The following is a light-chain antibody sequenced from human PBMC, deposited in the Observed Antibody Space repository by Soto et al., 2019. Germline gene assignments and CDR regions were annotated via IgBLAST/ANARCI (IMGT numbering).Light chain of an antibody. Sequence: DIVMTQSPDSLAVSLGERATINCKSSQSVLYSSNNKNYLAWYQQKPGQPPKLLIYWASTRESGVPDRFSGSGSGTDFTLTISSLQAEDVAVYYCPKYYTNALTFGRGTKVGVK. CDR2: WAS. J-gene: IGKJ4*01. CDR1: QSVLYSSNNKNY. V-gene: IGKV4-1*01. CDR3: PKYYTNALT.